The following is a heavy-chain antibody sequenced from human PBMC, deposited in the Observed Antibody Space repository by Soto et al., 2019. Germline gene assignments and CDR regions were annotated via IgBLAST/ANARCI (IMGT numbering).Heavy chain of an antibody. CDR2: ISNDGDNI. Sequence: QVQLVESGGGVVQPGRSLRLSCAASGFTFSGYAMHWVRQAPGKGLNWVAIISNDGDNIYYGDSVKGRFTISRDNSKNTLYLQMNSLRTEDTAVYFCARDRIYDFWSDEIDYWGQGSLVTVSS. J-gene: IGHJ4*02. D-gene: IGHD3-3*01. V-gene: IGHV3-30*01. CDR3: ARDRIYDFWSDEIDY. CDR1: GFTFSGYA.